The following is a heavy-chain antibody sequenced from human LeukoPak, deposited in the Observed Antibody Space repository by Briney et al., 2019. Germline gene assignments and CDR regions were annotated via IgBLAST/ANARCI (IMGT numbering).Heavy chain of an antibody. Sequence: PGRSLRLSCAASGFTISHFAMHWVRQAPGKGLEWVAVISYDGKKKYYADSVKGRFTLSRDDSANTLFLQMNSLKADDTAVYYCVRGSKIRGVIPEGEFDYWGQGTLVTVSS. CDR3: VRGSKIRGVIPEGEFDY. D-gene: IGHD3-10*01. V-gene: IGHV3-30*03. CDR2: ISYDGKKK. CDR1: GFTISHFA. J-gene: IGHJ4*02.